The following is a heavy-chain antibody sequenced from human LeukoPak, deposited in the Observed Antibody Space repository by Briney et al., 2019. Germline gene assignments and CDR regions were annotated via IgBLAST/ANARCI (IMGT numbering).Heavy chain of an antibody. Sequence: SETLSLTCTVPGGPITSDYWSWIRRPPGKGLEWIGYIFYTGSTNYNPSLKSRVTISIDTSKNQFSLNLSSVTAADTAMYYCARGPTGEWLAYANWFDTWGQGSLVTVSS. V-gene: IGHV4-59*01. CDR3: ARGPTGEWLAYANWFDT. D-gene: IGHD3-3*01. CDR1: GGPITSDY. J-gene: IGHJ5*02. CDR2: IFYTGST.